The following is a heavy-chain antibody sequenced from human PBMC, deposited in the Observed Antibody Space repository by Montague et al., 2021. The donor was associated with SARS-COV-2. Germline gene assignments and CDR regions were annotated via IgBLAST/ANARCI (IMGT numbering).Heavy chain of an antibody. CDR1: GGEERGEE. CDR3: ARGSGITVIVLEDYYFDY. CDR2: ISHSGVT. V-gene: IGHV4-34*01. Sequence: SETLSLTCAGEGGEERGEEGRRKGKQKRKEMEWIGEISHSGVTTYNPPLNSRVTISVDTSKNQLSLNLTSVTAADTAVYYCARGSGITVIVLEDYYFDYWGQGALVTVSS. J-gene: IGHJ4*02. D-gene: IGHD3-22*01.